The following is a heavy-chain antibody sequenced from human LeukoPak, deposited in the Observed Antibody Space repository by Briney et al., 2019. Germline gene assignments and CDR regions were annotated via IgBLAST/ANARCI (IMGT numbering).Heavy chain of an antibody. CDR3: ARGIHDSQRKYYFDY. J-gene: IGHJ4*02. V-gene: IGHV4-30-4*01. CDR1: GGSISSGDYY. CDR2: IYYSGST. Sequence: SETLSLTCTVSGGSISSGDYYWSWIRQPPGKGLEWFVYIYYSGSTYYNPSLKSRVTISVDTSKNQFSLKLSSVTAADTAVYYCARGIHDSQRKYYFDYWGQGTLVTVSS. D-gene: IGHD2-15*01.